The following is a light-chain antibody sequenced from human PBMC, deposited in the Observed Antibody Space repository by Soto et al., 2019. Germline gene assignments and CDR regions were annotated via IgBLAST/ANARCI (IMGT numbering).Light chain of an antibody. V-gene: IGLV2-8*01. CDR2: EVV. J-gene: IGLJ7*01. CDR1: KNDIGVYDF. Sequence: QSVLTQPPSASGSPGQSVTISCTGTKNDIGVYDFVSWYQHHPGKAPRLIIYEVVQRPSEVPDRFSGSKSGNTASLTVSGLQAADEADYFCKSYAGSNTYVFGSGTQLTVL. CDR3: KSYAGSNTYV.